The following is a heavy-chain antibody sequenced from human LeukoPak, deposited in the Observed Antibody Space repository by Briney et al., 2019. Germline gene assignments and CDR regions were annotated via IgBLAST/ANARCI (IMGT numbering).Heavy chain of an antibody. Sequence: PGGSLRLSCAASGFIFSNYEVNWVRQAPGKGLEWVSYINPSGSTIYYADSVKGRFTIPRDNAKNSLYLQMNSLRAEDTAVYYYAELGITMIGGVWGKGTTVTISS. D-gene: IGHD3-10*02. CDR3: AELGITMIGGV. CDR2: INPSGSTI. J-gene: IGHJ6*04. CDR1: GFIFSNYE. V-gene: IGHV3-48*03.